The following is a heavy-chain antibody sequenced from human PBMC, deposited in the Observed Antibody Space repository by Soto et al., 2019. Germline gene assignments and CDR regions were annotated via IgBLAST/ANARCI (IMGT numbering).Heavy chain of an antibody. Sequence: QVQLQESGPGLVKPSQTLSLTGNVSGASITSGTSYWTWFRQHPGEGLEWIGHIYFTGATYSNPTLRSRLTMSVDTSKNQCSLKLTSVTAADTATYYCASIPRRGYSYGIDYWGQGTLVTVSS. CDR2: IYFTGAT. D-gene: IGHD2-21*02. CDR3: ASIPRRGYSYGIDY. J-gene: IGHJ4*02. V-gene: IGHV4-31*03. CDR1: GASITSGTSY.